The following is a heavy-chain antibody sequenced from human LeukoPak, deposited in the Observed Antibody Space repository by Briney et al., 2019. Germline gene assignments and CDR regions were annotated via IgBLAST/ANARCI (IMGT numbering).Heavy chain of an antibody. D-gene: IGHD5-24*01. J-gene: IGHJ4*02. CDR1: GFTFSSYA. Sequence: GGSLRLSGAASGFTFSSYAMHWVRQAPGKGLEWVAVISYDGSNKYYADSVKGRFTISRDNSKNTLYLQMNSLRAEDTAVYYCAKRGGDGNNLSTHAFDYWGQGTLVTVSS. CDR3: AKRGGDGNNLSTHAFDY. V-gene: IGHV3-30-3*02. CDR2: ISYDGSNK.